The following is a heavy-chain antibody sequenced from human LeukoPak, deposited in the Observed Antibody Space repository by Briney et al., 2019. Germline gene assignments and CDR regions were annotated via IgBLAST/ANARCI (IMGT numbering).Heavy chain of an antibody. Sequence: PSGTLSLTCAVSGGSISSGGYSWSWIRQPPGKGLEWIGYIYYSGSTYYNASLKSRGTISVDTSKNQFSLKLNSVTAADTAVYFCARQVVAVAGTGYFDYWGQGTLVTVSS. CDR1: GGSISSGGYS. CDR2: IYYSGST. D-gene: IGHD6-19*01. J-gene: IGHJ4*02. CDR3: ARQVVAVAGTGYFDY. V-gene: IGHV4-30-2*03.